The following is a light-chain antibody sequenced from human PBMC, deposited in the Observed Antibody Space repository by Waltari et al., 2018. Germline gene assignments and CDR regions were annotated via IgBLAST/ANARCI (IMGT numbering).Light chain of an antibody. J-gene: IGLJ2*01. V-gene: IGLV3-21*04. CDR2: YYS. Sequence: SYVLTQPPSVSVAPGKTDKITCGGNNIGSKSVNWYQQKPGQAPVLVINYYSDRPSGIPERVSGSNSGNTATLTISRVEAGDEADYYCQVWDGSSDHSVVFGGGTKLTVL. CDR1: NIGSKS. CDR3: QVWDGSSDHSVV.